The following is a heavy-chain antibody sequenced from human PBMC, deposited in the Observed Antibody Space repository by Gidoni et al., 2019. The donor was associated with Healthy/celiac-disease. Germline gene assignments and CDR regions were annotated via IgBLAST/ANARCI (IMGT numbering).Heavy chain of an antibody. CDR1: GLTFSSYA. V-gene: IGHV3-23*01. J-gene: IGHJ4*02. D-gene: IGHD3-22*01. CDR3: AASSGYWYYFDY. CDR2: ISGSGGST. Sequence: EVQLLESGGGLVQPGGSLRLSCAASGLTFSSYAMSWVRQAPGKGLEWVSAISGSGGSTYYADSVKGRFTISRDNSKNTLYLQMNSLRAEDTAVYYCAASSGYWYYFDYWGQGTLVTVSS.